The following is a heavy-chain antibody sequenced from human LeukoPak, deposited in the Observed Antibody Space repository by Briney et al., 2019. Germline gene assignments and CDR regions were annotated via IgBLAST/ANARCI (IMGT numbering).Heavy chain of an antibody. V-gene: IGHV1-2*04. CDR2: INSNSGGT. CDR3: ARDGALTGYPAGGDY. J-gene: IGHJ4*02. D-gene: IGHD3-9*01. Sequence: ASVKVSCKASGYTFTGYYMHWVRQAPGQGLEWMGWINSNSGGTNYAQKFQGWVTMTRDTSISTAYMELSRLRSDDTAVYYCARDGALTGYPAGGDYWGQGTLVTVSS. CDR1: GYTFTGYY.